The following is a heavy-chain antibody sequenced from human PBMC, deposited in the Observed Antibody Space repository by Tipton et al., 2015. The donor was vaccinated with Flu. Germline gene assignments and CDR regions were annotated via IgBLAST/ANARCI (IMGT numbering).Heavy chain of an antibody. V-gene: IGHV4-59*08. CDR1: GGSMNSFS. D-gene: IGHD3-9*01. CDR2: VHSSGDT. CDR3: ARLNYDILTNYGTYYFDY. J-gene: IGHJ4*02. Sequence: LRLSCTVSGGSMNSFSWGWIRQPPGKGLECIGYVHSSGDTNYNPSLQSRVAVSLDTSKNQFSLKVNSVTAADTAVYFCARLNYDILTNYGTYYFDYWGQGALVTVSS.